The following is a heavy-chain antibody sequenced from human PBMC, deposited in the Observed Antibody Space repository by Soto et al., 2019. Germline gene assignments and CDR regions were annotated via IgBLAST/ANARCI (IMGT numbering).Heavy chain of an antibody. CDR3: ARGPTAPYYYYYGMDV. D-gene: IGHD5-18*01. J-gene: IGHJ6*02. V-gene: IGHV1-69*01. Sequence: QVQLVQSGAEVKKPGSSVKVSCKASGGTFSSYAISWVRQAPGQGLEWMGGIIPILGTANYAQKFQGRVTITADESTSTAYMELSSLRSEDTAVYYCARGPTAPYYYYYGMDVWGQGTTVTVSS. CDR1: GGTFSSYA. CDR2: IIPILGTA.